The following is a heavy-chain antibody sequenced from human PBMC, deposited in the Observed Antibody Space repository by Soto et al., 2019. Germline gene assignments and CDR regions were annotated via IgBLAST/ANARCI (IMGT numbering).Heavy chain of an antibody. CDR1: GGSISSGGYY. Sequence: QVQLQESGPGLVKPSQTLSLTCTVSGGSISSGGYYCSWIRQHPGKGLEWIGYIYYSGSTYYNPSLKGRVSISVDTSKTQFSLKLSSVTAADTAVYYCALRLGDPGRLYFDYWGQGTLVTVSS. CDR2: IYYSGST. CDR3: ALRLGDPGRLYFDY. D-gene: IGHD3-16*01. V-gene: IGHV4-31*03. J-gene: IGHJ4*02.